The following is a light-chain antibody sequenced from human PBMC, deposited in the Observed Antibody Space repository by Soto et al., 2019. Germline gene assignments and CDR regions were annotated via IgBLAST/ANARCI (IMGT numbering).Light chain of an antibody. V-gene: IGKV1-9*01. CDR2: AAS. J-gene: IGKJ4*01. CDR3: QHLNSYPRALA. CDR1: QGIRSF. Sequence: DIQLTQSPSFLSASVGDRVNITCRASQGIRSFLAWYQQKVGQAPKLLIYAASTLESGVSLRFSGSGSGTEFTLTIRSLQPEDFATYYCQHLNSYPRALAFGGGTKVEI.